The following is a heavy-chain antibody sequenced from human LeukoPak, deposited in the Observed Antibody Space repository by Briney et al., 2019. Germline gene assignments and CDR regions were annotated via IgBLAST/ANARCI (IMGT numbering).Heavy chain of an antibody. CDR3: ARDWGVTVGDTD. D-gene: IGHD1-26*01. Sequence: ASVKVFCKASGYTFTGYYIHWVRQAPGQGLEWMGWVNPNSGGTNYAQKFQGRVTMTRDTSISTAYMELSRLTSDDTAVYYCARDWGVTVGDTDWGQGTLVTVSS. J-gene: IGHJ4*02. V-gene: IGHV1-2*02. CDR2: VNPNSGGT. CDR1: GYTFTGYY.